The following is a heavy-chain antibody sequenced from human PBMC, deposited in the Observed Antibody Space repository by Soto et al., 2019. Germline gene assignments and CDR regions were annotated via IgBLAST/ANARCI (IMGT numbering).Heavy chain of an antibody. V-gene: IGHV4-39*01. CDR2: ISSIGST. CDR1: GASIISTTKY. J-gene: IGHJ4*02. Sequence: TLSLTCTVSGASIISTTKYWGWIRQPPGRGLEWIGTISSIGSTYYNPSLEGRVTISVDTSKNQFSLKVTSVTAADTGLYYCARQDHGDYEFFFDYWGQGTLVTVSS. CDR3: ARQDHGDYEFFFDY. D-gene: IGHD4-17*01.